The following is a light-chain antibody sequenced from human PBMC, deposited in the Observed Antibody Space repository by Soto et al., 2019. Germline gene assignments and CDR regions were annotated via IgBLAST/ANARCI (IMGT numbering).Light chain of an antibody. CDR2: IND. CDR1: SSNIGDNP. V-gene: IGLV1-44*01. J-gene: IGLJ1*01. Sequence: LTQPPSASGTPGQRITISCSGSSSNIGDNPVNWYQQLPGAAPKLLIYINDQRPSGVPDRFSGSKSGTSASLAISGLQPEDEADYYCAAWDDSLNALFXTGTKVTVL. CDR3: AAWDDSLNAL.